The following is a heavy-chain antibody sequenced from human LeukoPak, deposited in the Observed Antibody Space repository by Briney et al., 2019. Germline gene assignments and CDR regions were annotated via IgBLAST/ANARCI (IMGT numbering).Heavy chain of an antibody. J-gene: IGHJ4*02. CDR2: IRYDGSNE. CDR3: CGDFDY. Sequence: GGSLRLSCAASRITFNSYGMHWVRQAPDKGLEWVAFIRYDGSNECYADSVKGRFTISRDNSKNTLYLQMNSLRGEDTAVYYCCGDFDYWGQGTLVTVSS. D-gene: IGHD2-21*01. CDR1: RITFNSYG. V-gene: IGHV3-30*02.